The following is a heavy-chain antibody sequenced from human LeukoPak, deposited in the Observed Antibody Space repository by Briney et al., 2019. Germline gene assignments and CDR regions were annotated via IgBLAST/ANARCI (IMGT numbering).Heavy chain of an antibody. CDR2: ISSSGSTI. J-gene: IGHJ4*02. V-gene: IGHV3-48*03. CDR3: ARDSGSGSYSPDY. CDR1: GFPFRSYE. D-gene: IGHD3-10*01. Sequence: GGPLRLSCAASGFPFRSYEMNWARKAPGKGLEWVSYISSSGSTIYYADSVKGRFTISRDNAKNSLYLQMNSLRAEDTAVYYCARDSGSGSYSPDYWGQGTLVTVSS.